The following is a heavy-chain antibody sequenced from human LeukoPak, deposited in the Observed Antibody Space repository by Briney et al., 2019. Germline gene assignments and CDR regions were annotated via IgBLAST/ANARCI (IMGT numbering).Heavy chain of an antibody. CDR2: MNPNSGNT. CDR3: ARSSGPQRNYYGMDV. CDR1: GYTFTSYD. Sequence: ASVKVSYKASGYTFTSYDINWVRQATGQGLEWMGWMNPNSGNTGYAQKFQGRVTMTRNTSISTAYMELSSLRSEDTAVYYCARSSGPQRNYYGMDVWGQGTTVTVSS. J-gene: IGHJ6*02. V-gene: IGHV1-8*01. D-gene: IGHD6-19*01.